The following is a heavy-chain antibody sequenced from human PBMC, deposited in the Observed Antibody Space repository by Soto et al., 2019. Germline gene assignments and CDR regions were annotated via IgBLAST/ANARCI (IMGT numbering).Heavy chain of an antibody. CDR2: IYHSGST. J-gene: IGHJ4*02. V-gene: IGHV4-4*02. CDR1: GGSVSNSNW. D-gene: IGHD3-10*01. CDR3: ASIPRMVRGVPIVY. Sequence: TLSLTCTVSGGSVSNSNWWSWVRQPPGKGLEWIGEIYHSGSTNYNPSLKSRVTISVDTSKNQFSLKLSSVTAADTAVYYCASIPRMVRGVPIVYWGQGTLVTVSS.